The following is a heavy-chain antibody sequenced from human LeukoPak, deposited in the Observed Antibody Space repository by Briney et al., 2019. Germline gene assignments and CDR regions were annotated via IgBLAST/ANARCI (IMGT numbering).Heavy chain of an antibody. J-gene: IGHJ5*02. CDR1: GYTFTDYY. Sequence: GASVKVSCKASGYTFTDYYIHWMRQAPGQGPEGMGWIYPKSGGTNSAQKFQGRVTLTRDTSISTTYMELTGLRSDDTAVYYCARIAGSGSLNWFDPWGQGTLVTVSS. CDR2: IYPKSGGT. D-gene: IGHD3-10*01. V-gene: IGHV1-2*02. CDR3: ARIAGSGSLNWFDP.